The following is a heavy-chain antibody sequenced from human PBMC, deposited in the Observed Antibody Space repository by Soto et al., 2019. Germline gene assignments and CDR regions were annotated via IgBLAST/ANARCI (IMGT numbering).Heavy chain of an antibody. CDR2: IIPIFGTA. J-gene: IGHJ4*02. Sequence: QVQLVQSGAEVRKPWSSVKVSCKASGGTFSRHGISWVRQAPGQGLEWMGGIIPIFGTANHAQKFQGRVTIIADESTSTVYMELSSLRSEDTAMYYCARGWGYDSNDYYYAYWGQGTLVIVSS. V-gene: IGHV1-69*01. CDR1: GGTFSRHG. D-gene: IGHD3-22*01. CDR3: ARGWGYDSNDYYYAY.